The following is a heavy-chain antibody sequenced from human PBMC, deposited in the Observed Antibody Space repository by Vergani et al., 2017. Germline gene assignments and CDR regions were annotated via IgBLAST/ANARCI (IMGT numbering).Heavy chain of an antibody. Sequence: EVQLVESGGGLVQPGRSLRLSCAASGFTFDDYAMHWVRQAPGKGLEWVSGISWNSGSIGYADSVKGRFTISRDNAKNSLYLQMNSLRAEDTALYYCARDSRFLSFPYYYYYMDVWGKGTTVTVSS. CDR1: GFTFDDYA. CDR3: ARDSRFLSFPYYYYYMDV. D-gene: IGHD3-10*01. J-gene: IGHJ6*03. V-gene: IGHV3-9*01. CDR2: ISWNSGSI.